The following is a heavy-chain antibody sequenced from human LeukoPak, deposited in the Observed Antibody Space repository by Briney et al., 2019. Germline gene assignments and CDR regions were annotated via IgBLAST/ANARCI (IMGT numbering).Heavy chain of an antibody. CDR1: GGTFSSYA. CDR3: ARVRFLEWLGMDV. D-gene: IGHD3-3*01. V-gene: IGHV1-69*01. Sequence: SVKVSCKASGGTFSSYAISWVRQAPGQGLEWMGGIIPNFGTANYAQKFQGRATITADESTSTAYMELSSLRSEDTAVYYCARVRFLEWLGMDVWGQGTTVTVSS. CDR2: IIPNFGTA. J-gene: IGHJ6*02.